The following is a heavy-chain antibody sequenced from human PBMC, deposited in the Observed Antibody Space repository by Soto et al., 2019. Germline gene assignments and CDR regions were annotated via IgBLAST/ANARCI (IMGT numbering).Heavy chain of an antibody. D-gene: IGHD3-22*01. CDR3: ARDLADSSGYFVAFDI. CDR2: IIPIFGTA. V-gene: IGHV1-69*12. CDR1: GGTFSSYA. J-gene: IGHJ3*02. Sequence: QGQLVQSGAEVKNPGSSVKVSCKASGGTFSSYAISWVRQAPGQGLEWMGGIIPIFGTANYAQKFQGRVTITADESTSTAYMELSSLRSEDTAVYYCARDLADSSGYFVAFDIWGQGTMVTVSS.